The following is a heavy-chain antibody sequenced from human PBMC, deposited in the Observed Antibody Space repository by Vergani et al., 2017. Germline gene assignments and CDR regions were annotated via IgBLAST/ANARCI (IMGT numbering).Heavy chain of an antibody. J-gene: IGHJ4*02. CDR3: VKDARSYEHVFDS. D-gene: IGHD1-26*01. CDR2: LTGGGGST. Sequence: EVQLLESGGSLKQPGGSVRLSCAASGFTFSTYAMHWVRQAPGKGLEWVSALTGGGGSTYYADSFKGRFIISRDNSRDTLYLQMNSLRPEDTATYYCVKDARSYEHVFDSWGQGTLVTVSS. CDR1: GFTFSTYA. V-gene: IGHV3-23*01.